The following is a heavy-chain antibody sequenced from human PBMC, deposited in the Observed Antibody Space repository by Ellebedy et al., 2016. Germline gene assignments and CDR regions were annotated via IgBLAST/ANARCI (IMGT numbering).Heavy chain of an antibody. Sequence: ASVKVSXXASGGTFSSYAMHWVRQAPGQRLEWMGWINAGNGNTKYSQKFQGRVTITRDTSASTAYMELSSLRSEDTAVYYCARVSRRDGYNLGYWGQGTLVTVSS. CDR1: GGTFSSYA. CDR2: INAGNGNT. V-gene: IGHV1-3*01. D-gene: IGHD5-24*01. CDR3: ARVSRRDGYNLGY. J-gene: IGHJ4*02.